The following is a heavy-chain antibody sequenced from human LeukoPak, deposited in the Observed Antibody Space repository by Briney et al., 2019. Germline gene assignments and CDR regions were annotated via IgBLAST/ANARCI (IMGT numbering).Heavy chain of an antibody. CDR3: ARERVGATDYFDY. Sequence: GGSLRLSRVASGFFFTTYDMNWVRQAPGKGLEWVSYITSSGTIYYADSVKGRFTISRDNAKNSLYLQMNSLRDEDTAVYYCARERVGATDYFDYWGQGTLVTVSS. V-gene: IGHV3-48*02. D-gene: IGHD1-26*01. J-gene: IGHJ4*02. CDR1: GFFFTTYD. CDR2: ITSSGTI.